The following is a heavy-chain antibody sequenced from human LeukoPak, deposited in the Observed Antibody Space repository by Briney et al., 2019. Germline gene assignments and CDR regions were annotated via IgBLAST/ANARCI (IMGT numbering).Heavy chain of an antibody. D-gene: IGHD6-6*01. CDR2: IHTSGSA. CDR3: ARGLATRPDWFDP. CDR1: GGSLSSGTFY. V-gene: IGHV4-61*02. Sequence: PSETLSLTCTVSGGSLSSGTFYWSWIRQPAGKGLEWIGRIHTSGSANSNPSLKSRVTISVDTSKNQLSLNLTYVTAADTAVYYCARGLATRPDWFDPWGQGTLVTVSS. J-gene: IGHJ5*02.